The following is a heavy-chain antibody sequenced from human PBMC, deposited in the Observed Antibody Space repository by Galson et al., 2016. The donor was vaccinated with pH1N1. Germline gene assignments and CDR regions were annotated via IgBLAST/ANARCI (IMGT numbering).Heavy chain of an antibody. D-gene: IGHD2-21*02. J-gene: IGHJ4*02. CDR1: GFAFSDYW. CDR3: ARDLAFCGGDCPYYFDI. Sequence: SLRLSCAASGFAFSDYWMSWVRQTPGKGLEWVANIHQDGSETYYLDSVKGRFTISRDNAKNSLFLQLNSLRADDTGVYYCARDLAFCGGDCPYYFDIWGQGTLASVSS. CDR2: IHQDGSET. V-gene: IGHV3-7*04.